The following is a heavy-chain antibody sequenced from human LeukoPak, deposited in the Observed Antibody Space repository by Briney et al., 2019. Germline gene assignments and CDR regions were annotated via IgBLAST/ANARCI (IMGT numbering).Heavy chain of an antibody. CDR2: ISSSSSYI. D-gene: IGHD3-22*01. Sequence: GGSLRLSCAASGFTFSSYSMNWVRQAPGKGLEWVSSISSSSSYIYYADSVKGRFTISRDNAKNSLYLQMNSLRAEDTAVYYCARSTYYYDSSGYPARYYYYYYYMDVWGKGTTVTISS. J-gene: IGHJ6*03. CDR1: GFTFSSYS. CDR3: ARSTYYYDSSGYPARYYYYYYYMDV. V-gene: IGHV3-21*01.